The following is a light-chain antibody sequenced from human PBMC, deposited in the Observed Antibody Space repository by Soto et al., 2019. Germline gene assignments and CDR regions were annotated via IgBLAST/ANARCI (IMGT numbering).Light chain of an antibody. Sequence: DIQMTQSPSSLSASVGDRVTIACRASQSIITHLNWYQQRPGKAPKLLIYAASTLQGGVPLRFSGSGSGTDFTLTISSLQPEDFATYYCQQYYNTPTGTFGPGTAVEI. CDR1: QSIITH. V-gene: IGKV1-39*01. CDR3: QQYYNTPTGT. J-gene: IGKJ1*01. CDR2: AAS.